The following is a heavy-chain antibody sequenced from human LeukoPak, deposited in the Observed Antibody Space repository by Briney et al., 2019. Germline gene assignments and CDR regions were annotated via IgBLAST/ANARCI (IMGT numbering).Heavy chain of an antibody. V-gene: IGHV1-18*01. Sequence: ASVKVSCKASGYTFTTYEIIWVRQAPGQELEWMGWINTRNGNANYAHQLQGRVTMTTDTSTSTSYMELASLRFDDTAIYYCARNNLGLGLWGQGTLVTVSS. J-gene: IGHJ4*02. CDR3: ARNNLGLGL. CDR2: INTRNGNA. CDR1: GYTFTTYE. D-gene: IGHD1-20*01.